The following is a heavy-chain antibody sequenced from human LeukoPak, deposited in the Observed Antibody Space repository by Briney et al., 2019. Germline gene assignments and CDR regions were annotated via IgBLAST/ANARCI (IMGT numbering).Heavy chain of an antibody. V-gene: IGHV4-31*03. J-gene: IGHJ6*03. CDR2: IYYSGST. D-gene: IGHD5-18*01. Sequence: PSETLSLTCTVSGGSISSGVYYWSWIRQHPGKGLEWIGYIYYSGSTYYNPSLKSRVTISVDTSKNQFSLKLSSVTAADTAVYYCARATAAMDYYYYMDVWGKGTTVTVSS. CDR3: ARATAAMDYYYYMDV. CDR1: GGSISSGVYY.